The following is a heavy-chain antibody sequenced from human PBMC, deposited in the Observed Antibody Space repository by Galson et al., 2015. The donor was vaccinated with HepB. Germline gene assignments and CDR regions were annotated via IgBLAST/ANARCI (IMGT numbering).Heavy chain of an antibody. CDR1: GYTFTSYG. D-gene: IGHD2-15*01. Sequence: SVKVSCKASGYTFTSYGISWVRQAPGQGLEWMGWISAYNGNTNYAQKLQGRVTMTTDTSTSTAYMELRSLRSDDTAVYYCARDLAEFGYCSGRSCYAVGPDRFDYWGQGTLVTVSS. CDR3: ARDLAEFGYCSGRSCYAVGPDRFDY. J-gene: IGHJ4*02. CDR2: ISAYNGNT. V-gene: IGHV1-18*04.